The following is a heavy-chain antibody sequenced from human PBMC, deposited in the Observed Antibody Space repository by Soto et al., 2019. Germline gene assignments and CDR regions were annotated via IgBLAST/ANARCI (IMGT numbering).Heavy chain of an antibody. CDR3: ARPYYGSGRASLDY. Sequence: EVQLVESGGGLVQPGGSLRLSCAASGFTFSSYSMNWVRQAPGKGLEWVSYISSSSITIYYADSVKGRFTVSRDNAKNSLYLQMTSLRAEDTAVYYCARPYYGSGRASLDYWGQGIQVTVSS. D-gene: IGHD3-10*01. J-gene: IGHJ4*02. CDR2: ISSSSITI. V-gene: IGHV3-48*01. CDR1: GFTFSSYS.